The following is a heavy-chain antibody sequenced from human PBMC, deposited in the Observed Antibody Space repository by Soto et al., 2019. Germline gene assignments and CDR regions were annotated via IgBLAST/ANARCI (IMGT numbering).Heavy chain of an antibody. D-gene: IGHD3-9*01. V-gene: IGHV3-21*01. CDR2: ISSSSSYI. CDR3: ARPLGGDTLTGYSYYYYYGMDV. J-gene: IGHJ6*02. Sequence: GGSLRLSCAASGFTFSSYSMNWVRQAPGKGLEWVSSISSSSSYIYYADSVKGRFTISRDNAKNSLYLQMNSLRAEDTAVYYCARPLGGDTLTGYSYYYYYGMDVWGQGTTVTVSS. CDR1: GFTFSSYS.